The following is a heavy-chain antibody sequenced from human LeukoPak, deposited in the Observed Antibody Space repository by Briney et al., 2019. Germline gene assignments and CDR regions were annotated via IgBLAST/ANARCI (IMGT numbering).Heavy chain of an antibody. D-gene: IGHD1-26*01. Sequence: PSETLSLTCTVSGGSISSYYWSWIRQPPGKGLEGIGYIYYSGSTNYNPSLKSRVTISVDTYKKQFCLKLSSVTAADTAVYYCASIYSGSYFFDYWGQGTLVTVSS. CDR2: IYYSGST. J-gene: IGHJ4*02. CDR3: ASIYSGSYFFDY. CDR1: GGSISSYY. V-gene: IGHV4-59*01.